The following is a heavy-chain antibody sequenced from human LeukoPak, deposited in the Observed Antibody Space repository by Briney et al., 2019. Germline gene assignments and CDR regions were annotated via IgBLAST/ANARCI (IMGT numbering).Heavy chain of an antibody. CDR3: ARDRGYSNFDY. V-gene: IGHV3-7*01. CDR2: MKEDGSEK. J-gene: IGHJ4*02. D-gene: IGHD4-11*01. Sequence: GRSLRLSCAASGFTFSNYGMHWVRQAPGKGLEWVANMKEDGSEKNYVDSVKGRFTISRDNAQDSLYLQMNSLRAEDTAVYYCARDRGYSNFDYWGQGTLVTVSS. CDR1: GFTFSNYG.